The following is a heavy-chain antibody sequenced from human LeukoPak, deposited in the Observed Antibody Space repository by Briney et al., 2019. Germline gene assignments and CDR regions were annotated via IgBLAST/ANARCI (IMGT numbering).Heavy chain of an antibody. CDR1: GFAFSSYE. J-gene: IGHJ4*02. CDR3: ARVEQQLVRGY. Sequence: PGGSLRLSCAASGFAFSSYEMNWVRQAPGKGLEWVSYISSSGSTIYYADSVKGRLTISRDNAKNSLYLQMNSLRAEDTAVYSCARVEQQLVRGYWGQGTLVTVSS. V-gene: IGHV3-48*03. D-gene: IGHD6-13*01. CDR2: ISSSGSTI.